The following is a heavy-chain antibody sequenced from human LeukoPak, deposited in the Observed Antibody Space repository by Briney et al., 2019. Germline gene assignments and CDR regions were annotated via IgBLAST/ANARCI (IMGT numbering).Heavy chain of an antibody. CDR1: GFTFNTYT. D-gene: IGHD6-19*01. CDR3: ARDRGWYGDF. J-gene: IGHJ4*02. Sequence: PGGSLRLSCAASGFTFNTYTMNWFRQAPGKGLEWVSFISSSSSTIYYADSVKGRFTISRDNAKNSLYLQMNSLRAEDTAVYYCARDRGWYGDFWGQGTLVTVSS. CDR2: ISSSSSTI. V-gene: IGHV3-48*04.